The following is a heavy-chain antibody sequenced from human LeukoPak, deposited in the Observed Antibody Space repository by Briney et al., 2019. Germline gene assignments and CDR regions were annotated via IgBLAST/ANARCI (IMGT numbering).Heavy chain of an antibody. CDR1: GYTFTGYY. J-gene: IGHJ4*02. V-gene: IGHV1-2*02. CDR3: ASGYSSGWYYCDY. Sequence: ASVKVSCKASGYTFTGYYMHWVRQAPGQGLEWMGWINPNSGGTNYAQKFQGRITMTRDTSISTAYMELSRLRSDDTAVYYCASGYSSGWYYCDYWGQGTLVTVST. D-gene: IGHD6-19*01. CDR2: INPNSGGT.